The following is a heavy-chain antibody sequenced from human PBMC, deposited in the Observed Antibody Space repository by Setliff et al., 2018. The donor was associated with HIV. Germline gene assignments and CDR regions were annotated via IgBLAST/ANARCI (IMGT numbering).Heavy chain of an antibody. Sequence: SETLSLTCSVSGGSITNDNNYWGWIRQSPGKGLEWIGYIHASGKTNYNPSLKSRVTISLDTSKMQFSLHLTSVTAADTAVYYCATLDPSGGNFLAYWGQGTLVTVSS. J-gene: IGHJ4*02. CDR2: IHASGKT. V-gene: IGHV4-61*05. CDR1: GGSITNDNNY. CDR3: ATLDPSGGNFLAY. D-gene: IGHD2-21*02.